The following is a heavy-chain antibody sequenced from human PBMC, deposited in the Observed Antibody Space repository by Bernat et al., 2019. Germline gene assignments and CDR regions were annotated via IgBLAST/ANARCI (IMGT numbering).Heavy chain of an antibody. V-gene: IGHV3-66*03. Sequence: EVQLVESGGGLIQPGGSLRLSCAASGFTVSSNYMSWVRQAPGKGLEWVSVIYSGGSTYYADSVKGRFTISRDNSKNTLYLQMNSLRAEDTAVYYCARDGGYCSGGSCYWPYYYYYYMDVWGKGTTVTVSS. CDR1: GFTVSSNY. CDR2: IYSGGST. D-gene: IGHD2-15*01. J-gene: IGHJ6*03. CDR3: ARDGGYCSGGSCYWPYYYYYYMDV.